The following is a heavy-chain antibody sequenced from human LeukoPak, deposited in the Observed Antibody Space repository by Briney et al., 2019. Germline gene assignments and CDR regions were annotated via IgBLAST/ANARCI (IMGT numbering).Heavy chain of an antibody. D-gene: IGHD1-26*01. J-gene: IGHJ3*02. CDR3: ARAAGSYHDAFDI. Sequence: SIIISSIYIYYADSVKGRFTISRDNAKNSLYLQMNSLRAEDTAVHYCARAAGSYHDAFDIWGQGTMVTVSS. V-gene: IGHV3-21*01. CDR2: IIISSIYI.